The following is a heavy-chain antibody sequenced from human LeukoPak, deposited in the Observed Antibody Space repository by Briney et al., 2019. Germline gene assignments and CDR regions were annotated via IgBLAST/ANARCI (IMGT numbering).Heavy chain of an antibody. CDR2: IRSKAYGGTA. CDR1: GFTFGDHS. CDR3: TREIRYFDWFQADY. Sequence: PGRSLRLSCTASGFTFGDHSVSWFRQAPGKGLEWVGFIRSKAYGGTAEYAASVKGRFTISRDDSKSVAYLQMDNLKTEDTAVYYCTREIRYFDWFQADYWGQGTLVTVSS. D-gene: IGHD3-9*01. V-gene: IGHV3-49*03. J-gene: IGHJ4*02.